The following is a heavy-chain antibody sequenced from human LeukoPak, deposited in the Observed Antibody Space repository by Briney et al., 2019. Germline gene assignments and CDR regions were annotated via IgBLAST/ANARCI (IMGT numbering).Heavy chain of an antibody. CDR3: ARDTSGRSGWHHFDN. V-gene: IGHV3-7*01. D-gene: IGHD6-19*01. CDR2: IKHDGSEQ. CDR1: GLTFSSYW. J-gene: IGHJ4*02. Sequence: PGGSLRLSCAASGLTFSSYWMSWVRQAPGKWLEWVADIKHDGSEQYYVDSVKGRFTISRDNAKNSLYLQMNSLRAEDTAVYYCARDTSGRSGWHHFDNWGQGTLVTVSS.